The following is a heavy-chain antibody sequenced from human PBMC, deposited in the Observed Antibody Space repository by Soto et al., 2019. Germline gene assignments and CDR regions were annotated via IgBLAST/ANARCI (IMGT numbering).Heavy chain of an antibody. CDR3: ARTARYSSSSYYYYGMDV. Sequence: GASVKVSCKASGYTFTSYAMHWVRQAPGRRLEWMGWINAGNGNTKYSQKFQGRVTITRDTSASTAYMELSSLRSEDTAVYYCARTARYSSSSYYYYGMDVWGQGTTVTVSS. CDR1: GYTFTSYA. CDR2: INAGNGNT. J-gene: IGHJ6*02. D-gene: IGHD6-6*01. V-gene: IGHV1-3*01.